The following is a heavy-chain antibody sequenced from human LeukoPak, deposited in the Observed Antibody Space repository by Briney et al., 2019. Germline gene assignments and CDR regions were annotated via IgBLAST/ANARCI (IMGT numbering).Heavy chain of an antibody. CDR2: INHSGST. D-gene: IGHD3-10*01. CDR3: ARGRITMVRPSYYSSYMDV. CDR1: GVSISSSNSY. Sequence: PSETLSLTCTVSGVSISSSNSYWSWIRQPPGKGLEWIGEINHSGSTNYNPSLKSRGTISVYTSKNQFSLKLSSVTAADTAVYYCARGRITMVRPSYYSSYMDVWGKGTTVTVSS. V-gene: IGHV4-39*07. J-gene: IGHJ6*03.